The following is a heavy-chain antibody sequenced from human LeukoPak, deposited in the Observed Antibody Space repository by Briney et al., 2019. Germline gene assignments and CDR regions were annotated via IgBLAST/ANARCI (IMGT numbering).Heavy chain of an antibody. Sequence: GGSLRLSCAASGFTFSSYGMHWVRQAPGKGLEWVAVISYDGSNKYYADSVEGRFTISRDNSKNTLYLQMNSLRAEDTAVYYCAKDFDYWGQGTLVTVSS. J-gene: IGHJ4*02. CDR3: AKDFDY. CDR1: GFTFSSYG. V-gene: IGHV3-30*18. CDR2: ISYDGSNK.